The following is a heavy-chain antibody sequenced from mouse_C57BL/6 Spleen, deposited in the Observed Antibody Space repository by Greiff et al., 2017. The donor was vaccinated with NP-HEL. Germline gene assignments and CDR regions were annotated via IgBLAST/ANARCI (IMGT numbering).Heavy chain of an antibody. CDR2: IDPSDSYT. Sequence: VQLQQPGAELVKPGASVKLSCKASGYTFTSYWMQWVKQRPGQGLEWIGEIDPSDSYTNSNQKFKGKATLTVDTSSSTAYMQLSSLTSEDSAVYYCARSPYYFDYWGQGTTLTVSS. V-gene: IGHV1-50*01. J-gene: IGHJ2*01. CDR3: ARSPYYFDY. CDR1: GYTFTSYW.